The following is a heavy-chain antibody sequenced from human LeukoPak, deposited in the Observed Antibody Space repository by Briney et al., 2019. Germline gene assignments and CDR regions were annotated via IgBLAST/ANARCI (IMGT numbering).Heavy chain of an antibody. Sequence: PLETLSLTCTVSGGSISSGGYYWSWIRQHPGKGLEWIGYIYYSGSTYYNPSLKSRVTISVDTSKNQFSLKLSSVTAADTAVYYCARVGRDSTLDYWGQGTLVTVSS. CDR1: GGSISSGGYY. V-gene: IGHV4-31*03. CDR2: IYYSGST. J-gene: IGHJ4*02. D-gene: IGHD2-2*01. CDR3: ARVGRDSTLDY.